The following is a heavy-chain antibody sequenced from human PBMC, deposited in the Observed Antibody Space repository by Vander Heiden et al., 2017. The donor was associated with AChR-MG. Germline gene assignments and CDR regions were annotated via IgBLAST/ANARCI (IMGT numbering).Heavy chain of an antibody. CDR3: ARGAANYGFFY. Sequence: QVQLQESGPGLVKPSQTLSLTCTFTGGSISSGGYYWSWIRQHPGKGLEWIGYIYYSGSTYYNPSLKSRVTISVDTSKNQFSLKLSSVTAADTAVYYCARGAANYGFFYWGQGTLVTVSS. CDR1: GGSISSGGYY. D-gene: IGHD4-17*01. J-gene: IGHJ4*02. V-gene: IGHV4-31*03. CDR2: IYYSGST.